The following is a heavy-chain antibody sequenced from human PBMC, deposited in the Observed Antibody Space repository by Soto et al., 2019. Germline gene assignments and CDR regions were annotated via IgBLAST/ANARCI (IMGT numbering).Heavy chain of an antibody. D-gene: IGHD5-12*01. CDR2: IYYSGST. V-gene: IGHV4-39*01. CDR3: ARTSNGYSGYDDDY. CDR1: GGSISSSRYY. J-gene: IGHJ4*02. Sequence: SETLSLTCTVSGGSISSSRYYWGWIRQPPGKGLEWIGSIYYSGSTYYNPSLKSRVTISVDTSKNQFSLKLSSVTAADTAVYYCARTSNGYSGYDDDYWGQGTLVTVSS.